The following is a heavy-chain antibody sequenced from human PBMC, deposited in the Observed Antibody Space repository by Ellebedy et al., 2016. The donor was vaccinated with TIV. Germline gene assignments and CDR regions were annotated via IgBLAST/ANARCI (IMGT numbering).Heavy chain of an antibody. CDR3: ARGPRTLLRNAISGWFDP. V-gene: IGHV1-3*01. Sequence: AASVKVSCKASGYTFSDYAIQWLRQTPGQRPEWMGCINVGSGDTKYSQHFQDRVIITRDTSATTVYMELSSLRSEDTAIYYCARGPRTLLRNAISGWFDPWGQGSPVTVSS. CDR1: GYTFSDYA. CDR2: INVGSGDT. D-gene: IGHD2-8*01. J-gene: IGHJ5*02.